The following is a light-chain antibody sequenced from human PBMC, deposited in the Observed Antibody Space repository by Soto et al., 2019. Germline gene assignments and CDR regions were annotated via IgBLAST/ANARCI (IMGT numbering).Light chain of an antibody. J-gene: IGKJ3*01. CDR1: QDIKSN. V-gene: IGKV1-33*01. Sequence: DIRMTQSPSSLSASVGDRVTITCQASQDIKSNLNWFQQKSGKAPRLLVYDASTLETGVTSRFSGSGSGTDFTFTIRSLQPEDTATYFCQQYDNFPFTFGPGTKVDI. CDR2: DAS. CDR3: QQYDNFPFT.